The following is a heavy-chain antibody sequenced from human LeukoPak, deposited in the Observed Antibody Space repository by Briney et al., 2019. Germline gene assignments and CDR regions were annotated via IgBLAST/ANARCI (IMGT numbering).Heavy chain of an antibody. CDR2: IYSGGST. V-gene: IGHV3-53*01. Sequence: GGSLRLSCAASGFTVSSNYMSWVRQAPGKGLEWVSVIYSGGSTYYADSVKGRFTISRDNSKNTLYLQMDSLRAEDTALYYCAKDFVRFNIQFDYWGQGALVTVSS. D-gene: IGHD3-9*01. CDR3: AKDFVRFNIQFDY. CDR1: GFTVSSNY. J-gene: IGHJ4*02.